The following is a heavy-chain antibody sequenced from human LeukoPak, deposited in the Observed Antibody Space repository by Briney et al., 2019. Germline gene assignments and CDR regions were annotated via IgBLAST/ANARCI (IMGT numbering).Heavy chain of an antibody. CDR3: ARDFWSGYYTGIGY. CDR1: GFTFSSYG. D-gene: IGHD3-3*01. J-gene: IGHJ4*02. CDR2: IWYDGSNK. Sequence: GGSLRLSCAASGFTFSSYGMHWARQAPGKGLEWVAVIWYDGSNKYYADSVKGRFTISRDNSKNTLYLQMNSLRAEDTAVYYCARDFWSGYYTGIGYWGQGTLVTVSS. V-gene: IGHV3-33*01.